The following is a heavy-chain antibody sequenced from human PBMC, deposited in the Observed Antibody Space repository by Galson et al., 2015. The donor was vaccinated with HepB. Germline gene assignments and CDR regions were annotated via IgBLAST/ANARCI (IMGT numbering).Heavy chain of an antibody. D-gene: IGHD4-17*01. CDR1: GFTFSSYE. J-gene: IGHJ6*02. CDR2: ISSSGTTK. CDR3: ARDAPLGDPFYYDYGMDV. V-gene: IGHV3-48*03. Sequence: SLRLSCAGSGFTFSSYEMNWVRQAPGKGLEWVSYISSSGTTKHYGESVKGRFTISRDNAKNLLYLQMNSLRVEDTAVYYCARDAPLGDPFYYDYGMDVWGQGTTVTVS.